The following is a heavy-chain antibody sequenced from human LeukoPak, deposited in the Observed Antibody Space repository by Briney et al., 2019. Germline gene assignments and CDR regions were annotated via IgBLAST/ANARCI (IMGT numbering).Heavy chain of an antibody. Sequence: GASVKVSCKTSGYSFTSYYVHWVRQAPGQGLEWMGIFNPNDGGTTYRQNFQDRVTMTRDMATSTVFIDLSGLTSDDTAVYYCARDMRCASGNCPYATHFDALDIWGQGAMVTVSS. CDR2: FNPNDGGT. D-gene: IGHD4-23*01. V-gene: IGHV1-46*01. CDR1: GYSFTSYY. J-gene: IGHJ3*02. CDR3: ARDMRCASGNCPYATHFDALDI.